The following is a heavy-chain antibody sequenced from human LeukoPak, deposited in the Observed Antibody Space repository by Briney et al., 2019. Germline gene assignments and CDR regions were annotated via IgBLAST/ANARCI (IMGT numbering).Heavy chain of an antibody. J-gene: IGHJ4*02. V-gene: IGHV3-23*01. D-gene: IGHD3-3*01. CDR3: AKDPHYDFWSGYSPDY. CDR2: ISGSGSTT. Sequence: GGSLRLSCAASGFTFRSYAMSWVRQAPGKGLEWISGISGSGSTTYYADSVKGRFTISRDNSKNTLYLQMDSVRAEDTAVYYCAKDPHYDFWSGYSPDYWGQGTLVTVSS. CDR1: GFTFRSYA.